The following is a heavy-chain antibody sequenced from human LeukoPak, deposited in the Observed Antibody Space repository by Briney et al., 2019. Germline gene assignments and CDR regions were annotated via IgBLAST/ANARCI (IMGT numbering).Heavy chain of an antibody. V-gene: IGHV3-15*01. CDR2: IKSKTDGGTT. D-gene: IGHD3-22*01. CDR3: TTVSYDSSGYLN. CDR1: GFTFSNAW. J-gene: IGHJ4*02. Sequence: GGSLRPSCAASGFTFSNAWMSWVRQAPGKGLEWVGRIKSKTDGGTTDYAAPVKGRFTISRDDSKNTLYLQMNSLKTEDTAVYYCTTVSYDSSGYLNWGQGTLVTVSS.